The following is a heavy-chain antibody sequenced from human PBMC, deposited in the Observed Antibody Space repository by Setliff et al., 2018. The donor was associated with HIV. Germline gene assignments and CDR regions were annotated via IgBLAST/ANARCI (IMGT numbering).Heavy chain of an antibody. D-gene: IGHD1-7*01. Sequence: GGSLRLSCAASGFTFSNYGMNWVRQAPGKGLEWVSYISSSSSTIYYADSVKGRFTISRDNAKNSLYLQMNSLRAEDTAVYFCAKVDLELHGKFHYMDVWGKGTTVTVSS. CDR3: AKVDLELHGKFHYMDV. CDR1: GFTFSNYG. J-gene: IGHJ6*03. V-gene: IGHV3-48*04. CDR2: ISSSSSTI.